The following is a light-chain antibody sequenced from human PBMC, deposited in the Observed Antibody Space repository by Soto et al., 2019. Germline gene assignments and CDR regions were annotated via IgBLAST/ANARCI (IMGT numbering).Light chain of an antibody. CDR3: KQYGDSPDTDRWT. Sequence: EIVLTQSPGTLSLSPGERASLSCRASQSVRSSSLAWYQQKPGQPPRLLIYGASSRATGIPDRFSGSGSGTDFTVTIRRLEPEDFAVYFCKQYGDSPDTDRWTFGPGTKVEIK. CDR2: GAS. CDR1: QSVRSSS. J-gene: IGKJ1*01. V-gene: IGKV3-20*01.